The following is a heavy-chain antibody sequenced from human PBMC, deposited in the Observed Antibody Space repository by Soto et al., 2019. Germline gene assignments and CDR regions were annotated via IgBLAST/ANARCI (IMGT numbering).Heavy chain of an antibody. J-gene: IGHJ4*02. CDR2: ISYDGSNK. V-gene: IGHV3-30-3*01. D-gene: IGHD6-19*01. Sequence: GRSLRLSCAASGFTFSSYAMHWVRQAPGKGLEWVAVISYDGSNKYYADSVKGRFTISRDNSKNTLYLQMNSLRAEDTAVYYCARDRQWLYYFDYWGQGTLVTVSS. CDR3: ARDRQWLYYFDY. CDR1: GFTFSSYA.